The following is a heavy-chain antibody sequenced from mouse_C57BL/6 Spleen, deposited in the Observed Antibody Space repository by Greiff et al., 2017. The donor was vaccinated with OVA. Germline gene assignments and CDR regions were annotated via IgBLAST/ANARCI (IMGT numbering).Heavy chain of an antibody. CDR1: GFTFSDYG. Sequence: EVKLVESGGGLVKPGGSLKLSCAASGFTFSDYGMHWVRQAPEKGLEWVAYISSGSSTIYYADTVKGRFTISRDNAKNTLFLQMTSLRSEDTAMDYCARATGNAWFAYWGQGTLVTVSA. CDR2: ISSGSSTI. J-gene: IGHJ3*01. CDR3: ARATGNAWFAY. D-gene: IGHD4-1*02. V-gene: IGHV5-17*01.